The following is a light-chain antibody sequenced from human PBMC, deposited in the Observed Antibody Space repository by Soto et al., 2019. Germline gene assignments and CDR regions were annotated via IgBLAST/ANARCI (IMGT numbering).Light chain of an antibody. CDR1: QTISNT. CDR3: QQTYRTPIT. V-gene: IGKV1-39*01. CDR2: ASS. Sequence: LMTQSPSSLSASVGDRVTITCRASQTISNTLNWYQQRPGKPPNLLIYASSTLQSGVPPRFSGGGSGTEFTLTISSLQPEDFATYYCQQTYRTPITFGQGTRLEIK. J-gene: IGKJ5*01.